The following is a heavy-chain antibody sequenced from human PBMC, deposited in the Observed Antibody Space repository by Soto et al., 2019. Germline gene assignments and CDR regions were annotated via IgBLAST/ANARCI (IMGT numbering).Heavy chain of an antibody. CDR1: ARSVSSNSYY. CDR2: MYSSGRT. Sequence: QVRLQESGPGLVEPSQTVSLTCTVWARSVSSNSYYWGWVRQPPGKGLEWVGYMYSSGRTYSNPSLSKPVEVEIDMALSGFSLRLKYATAADSAVYFCVRGSDCTMVDAWFWYFDTWGQGKLVIVSS. J-gene: IGHJ3*02. V-gene: IGHV4-30-4*08. D-gene: IGHD2-8*01. CDR3: VRGSDCTMVDAWFWYFDT.